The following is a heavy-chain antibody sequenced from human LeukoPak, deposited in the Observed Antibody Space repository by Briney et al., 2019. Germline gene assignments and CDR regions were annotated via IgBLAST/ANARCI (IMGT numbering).Heavy chain of an antibody. CDR1: GFTFSSYS. D-gene: IGHD3-22*01. J-gene: IGHJ6*02. CDR2: ISSSSSYM. V-gene: IGHV3-21*01. Sequence: GGSLRLPCAASGFTFSSYSMNWVRQAPGKGLEWVSSISSSSSYMYYADSVKGRFTISRDNSKNTLYLQMNSLRAEDTAVYYCARDVNYYDSSGYNYYYYGMDVWGQGTTVTVSS. CDR3: ARDVNYYDSSGYNYYYYGMDV.